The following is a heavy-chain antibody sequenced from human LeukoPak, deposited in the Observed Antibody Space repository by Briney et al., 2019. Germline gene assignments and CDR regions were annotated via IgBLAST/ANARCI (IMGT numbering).Heavy chain of an antibody. J-gene: IGHJ4*02. D-gene: IGHD6-13*01. V-gene: IGHV3-21*01. Sequence: GALILSCAASGFPFSSYTMNRVRQAPGKGVEWGSSISGSSRHKYYADSVKGRFTISRDNAKNSLYLQMNSLRAEDTAVYYCTRTANFAAGYYIDYWGQGTLVTVSS. CDR2: ISGSSRHK. CDR3: TRTANFAAGYYIDY. CDR1: GFPFSSYT.